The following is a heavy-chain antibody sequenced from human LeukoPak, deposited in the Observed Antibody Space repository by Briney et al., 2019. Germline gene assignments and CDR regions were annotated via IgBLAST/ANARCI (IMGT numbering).Heavy chain of an antibody. J-gene: IGHJ3*02. CDR3: ARAITLTWQQDAFDI. V-gene: IGHV3-21*01. Sequence: GGSLRLSCAASGFTFSSYSMNWVRQAPGKGLEWVSSISSSCSYIYYADSVKGRFTISRDNAKNSLYLQMNSLRAEDTAVYYCARAITLTWQQDAFDIWGQGTMVTVSS. D-gene: IGHD1/OR15-1a*01. CDR1: GFTFSSYS. CDR2: ISSSCSYI.